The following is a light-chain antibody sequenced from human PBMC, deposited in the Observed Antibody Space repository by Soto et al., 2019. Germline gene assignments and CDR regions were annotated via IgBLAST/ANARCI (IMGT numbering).Light chain of an antibody. CDR2: TAS. CDR3: QKLAGFPIN. V-gene: IGKV1-9*01. CDR1: QGISTY. Sequence: DIHLTHSLSFLSASVLYIVNITFRASQGISTYLAWYQQKPGKAPNLLIYTASTLQTGVPSRFSGSAFGTEFTLTISSLQPEDFATYYCQKLAGFPINFGQGTRLEIK. J-gene: IGKJ5*01.